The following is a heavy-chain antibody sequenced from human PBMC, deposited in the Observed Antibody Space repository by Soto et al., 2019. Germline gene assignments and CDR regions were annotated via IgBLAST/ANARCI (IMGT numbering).Heavy chain of an antibody. Sequence: ASVKVSCKVSGYTLTELSMHWVRQAPGKGLEWMGGFDPEDGETIYAQKFQGRVTMTEDTSTDTAYMELSSLRSEDTAVYYCATLSAMGDWFDPWGQGTLVTVSS. CDR1: GYTLTELS. CDR3: ATLSAMGDWFDP. D-gene: IGHD2-2*01. CDR2: FDPEDGET. V-gene: IGHV1-24*01. J-gene: IGHJ5*02.